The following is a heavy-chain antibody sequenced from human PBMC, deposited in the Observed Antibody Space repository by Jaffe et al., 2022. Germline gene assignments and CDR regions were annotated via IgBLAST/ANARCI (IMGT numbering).Heavy chain of an antibody. V-gene: IGHV5-51*01. J-gene: IGHJ3*02. CDR1: GYSFTSYW. D-gene: IGHD2-15*01. CDR2: IYPGDSDT. Sequence: EVQLVQSGAEVKKPGESLKISCKGSGYSFTSYWIGWVRQMPGKGLEWMGIIYPGDSDTRYSPSFQGQVTISADKSISTAYLQWSSLKASDTAMYYCARHGSRLGYCSGGSCVRAFDIWGQGTMVTVSS. CDR3: ARHGSRLGYCSGGSCVRAFDI.